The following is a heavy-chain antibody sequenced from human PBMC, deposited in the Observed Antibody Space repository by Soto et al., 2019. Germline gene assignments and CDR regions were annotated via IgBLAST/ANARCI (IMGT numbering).Heavy chain of an antibody. V-gene: IGHV4-39*01. CDR2: IYYSGST. D-gene: IGHD6-13*01. CDR3: ATGGIAQSGIDY. J-gene: IGHJ4*02. CDR1: GGSISSSSYY. Sequence: QLQLQESGPGLVKPSETLSLTCTVSGGSISSSSYYWGWIRQPPGKGLEWIGSIYYSGSTYYNPSLKSRVSISVDTSKNQFSLKLSAVTAADTAVYYCATGGIAQSGIDYWGQGTLVNVSS.